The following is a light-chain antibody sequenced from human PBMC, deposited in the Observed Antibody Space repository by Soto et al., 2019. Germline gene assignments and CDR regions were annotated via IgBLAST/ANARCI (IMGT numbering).Light chain of an antibody. Sequence: DFPITQSHSPLSASVGDRVSITCRASQTINNLMAWYQQKPGQAPKLLIYKASNLETGVPSRFSGSGSGTEFTLIISSLQPDDFATYYCQQYSSYPSLPFGGVTKVAIK. J-gene: IGKJ4*01. CDR2: KAS. CDR1: QTINNL. CDR3: QQYSSYPSLP. V-gene: IGKV1-5*03.